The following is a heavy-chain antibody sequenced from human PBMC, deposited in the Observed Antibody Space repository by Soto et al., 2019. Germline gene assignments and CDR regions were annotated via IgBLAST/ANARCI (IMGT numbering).Heavy chain of an antibody. V-gene: IGHV3-21*02. D-gene: IGHD6-6*01. CDR1: GFTFSNFG. Sequence: EVQLVESGGGLVRPGGSLRLSCVGSGFTFSNFGMNWVRQAPGKGLEWVSSVSSGSSYIYYADSVKGRFTISRDNAKNSLSLQMKSLRAEDTAVYYCARTVPRLHFGLDVWGQGTTVTVSS. J-gene: IGHJ6*02. CDR2: VSSGSSYI. CDR3: ARTVPRLHFGLDV.